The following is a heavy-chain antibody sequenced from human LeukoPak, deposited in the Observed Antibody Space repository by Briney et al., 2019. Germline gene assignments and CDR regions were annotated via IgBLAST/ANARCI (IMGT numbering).Heavy chain of an antibody. J-gene: IGHJ4*02. CDR2: IYPGDSDT. D-gene: IGHD2-15*01. Sequence: GESLQISCKGSGYSFTSYWIGWVRQMPGKGLEWMGIIYPGDSDTRYSPSFQGQVTISADKSISTAYLQWSSLKASDTAMYYCARPGTYCSGGSCYPTKGYYFDYWGQGTLVTVSS. CDR3: ARPGTYCSGGSCYPTKGYYFDY. CDR1: GYSFTSYW. V-gene: IGHV5-51*01.